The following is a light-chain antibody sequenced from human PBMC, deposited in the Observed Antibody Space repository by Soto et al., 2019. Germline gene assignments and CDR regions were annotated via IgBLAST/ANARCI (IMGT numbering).Light chain of an antibody. V-gene: IGKV3-15*01. CDR1: QSVGSN. Sequence: EIFMTQSPATLSVFRWEIVTLSWRANQSVGSNLAWYQQEAGQAPRLLIYDASTRATGIPARFSASGSGTDFTLTISDVQPEDFALYYCHQRQSWPRTFGQGTKVDI. CDR3: HQRQSWPRT. CDR2: DAS. J-gene: IGKJ1*01.